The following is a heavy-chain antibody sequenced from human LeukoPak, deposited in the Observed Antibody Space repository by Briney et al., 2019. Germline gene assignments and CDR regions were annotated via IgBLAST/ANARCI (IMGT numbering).Heavy chain of an antibody. D-gene: IGHD2-15*01. CDR2: IFYSGST. CDR1: GGSISSYY. J-gene: IGHJ6*02. Sequence: SETLSLTCSVSGGSISSYYWSWTRQPPGKGLEWIGYIFYSGSTNYNPSLKSRVTISIDKSRKQFSLRLTSVTAADTAVYYCARRGLVAGMDVWGQGTTVTVSS. CDR3: ARRGLVAGMDV. V-gene: IGHV4-59*08.